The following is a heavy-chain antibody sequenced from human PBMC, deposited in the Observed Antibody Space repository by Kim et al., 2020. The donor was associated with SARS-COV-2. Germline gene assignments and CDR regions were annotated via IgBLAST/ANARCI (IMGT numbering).Heavy chain of an antibody. CDR3: ARGSAYYYDSSGYYHQPPIDY. D-gene: IGHD3-22*01. CDR2: ISSSSSYI. Sequence: GGSLRLSCAASGFTFSSYSMNWVRQAPGKGLEWVSSISSSSSYIYYADSVKGRFTISRDNAKNSLYLQMNSLRAEDTAVYYCARGSAYYYDSSGYYHQPPIDYWGQGTLVTVSS. V-gene: IGHV3-21*01. CDR1: GFTFSSYS. J-gene: IGHJ4*02.